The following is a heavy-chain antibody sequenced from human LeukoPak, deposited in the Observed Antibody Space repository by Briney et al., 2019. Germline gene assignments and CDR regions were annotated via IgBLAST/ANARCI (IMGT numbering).Heavy chain of an antibody. Sequence: SETLSLTCTVSGGSISSYYWGWIRQLPGKGLEWIGSIYYSGSTYYNPSLKSRVTISVDTSKNQFSLKLSSVTAADTAVYYCARPQGYDSSGYGFDYWGQGTLVTVSS. V-gene: IGHV4-39*07. CDR3: ARPQGYDSSGYGFDY. CDR1: GGSISSYY. CDR2: IYYSGST. D-gene: IGHD3-22*01. J-gene: IGHJ4*02.